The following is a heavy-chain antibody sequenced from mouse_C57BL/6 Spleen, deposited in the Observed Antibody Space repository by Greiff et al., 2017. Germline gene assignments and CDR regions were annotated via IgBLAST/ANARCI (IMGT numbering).Heavy chain of an antibody. V-gene: IGHV1-81*01. D-gene: IGHD2-3*01. CDR3: ARGVYDGYYATY. J-gene: IGHJ3*01. CDR1: GYTFTSYG. CDR2: IYPRSGNT. Sequence: VQLQQSGAELARPGASVKLSCKASGYTFTSYGISWVKQRTGQGLEWIGEIYPRSGNTYYNEKFKGKATLTADKSSSTAYMELRSLTSEDSAVYFCARGVYDGYYATYWGQGTLVTVSA.